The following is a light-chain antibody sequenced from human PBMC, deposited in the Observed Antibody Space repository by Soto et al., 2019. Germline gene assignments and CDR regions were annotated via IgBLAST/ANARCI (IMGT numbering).Light chain of an antibody. CDR3: QQRSDWPPT. V-gene: IGKV3-11*01. CDR1: QSVSSY. J-gene: IGKJ1*01. Sequence: EIVLTQSPATLSLSPGERATLSCRASQSVSSYLAWYQQKPGQAPRLLIYDASNRATGIPARFSGRGSGTDFTLTISSREAEDFAVYYCQQRSDWPPTFGQGTKLDIK. CDR2: DAS.